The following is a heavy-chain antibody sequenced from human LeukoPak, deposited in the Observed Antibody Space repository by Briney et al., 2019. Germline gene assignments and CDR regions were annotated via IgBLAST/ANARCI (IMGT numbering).Heavy chain of an antibody. D-gene: IGHD5-24*01. V-gene: IGHV3-20*04. Sequence: GGSLRLSCAASGFTFDDYGMSWVRQARGRGLEWVSGINWNGGSTGYADSVKGRFTISRDNAKNSLYLQMNSLRAEDTALYYCAKDLGPGSMATSPGFDYWGQGTLVTVSS. CDR2: INWNGGST. CDR3: AKDLGPGSMATSPGFDY. J-gene: IGHJ4*02. CDR1: GFTFDDYG.